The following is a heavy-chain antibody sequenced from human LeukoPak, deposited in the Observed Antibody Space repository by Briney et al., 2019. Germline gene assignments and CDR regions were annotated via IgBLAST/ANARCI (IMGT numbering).Heavy chain of an antibody. CDR3: ARGRVGYCSSTSCHHGAFDI. CDR1: GYTFTSYG. J-gene: IGHJ3*02. Sequence: ASVKVSCKASGYTFTSYGISWVRQAPGQGLEWMGWISAYNGNTNYAQKLQGRVIMTTDTSTSTAYMELRSLRSDDTAVYYCARGRVGYCSSTSCHHGAFDIWGQGTMVTVSS. V-gene: IGHV1-18*01. CDR2: ISAYNGNT. D-gene: IGHD2-2*01.